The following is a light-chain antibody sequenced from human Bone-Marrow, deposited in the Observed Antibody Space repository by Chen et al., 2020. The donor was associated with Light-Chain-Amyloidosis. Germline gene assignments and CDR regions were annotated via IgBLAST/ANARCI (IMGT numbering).Light chain of an antibody. CDR2: EDD. V-gene: IGLV6-57*01. J-gene: IGLJ3*02. Sequence: NFMLTQPHSVSESPGKTVIISCTRSSGSIATNYVQWYQQRPGSSPTTVIYEDDQRPSGGPDRFSSSNDRCPHSASRTRTGLKTYDEADYACHSCQGSSQWVFAGGTKLPVL. CDR3: HSCQGSSQWV. CDR1: SGSIATNY.